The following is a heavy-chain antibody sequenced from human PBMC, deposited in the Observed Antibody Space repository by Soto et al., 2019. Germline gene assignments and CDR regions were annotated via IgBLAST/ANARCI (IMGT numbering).Heavy chain of an antibody. V-gene: IGHV3-30*03. J-gene: IGHJ4*02. Sequence: QVQLVESGGGAVQPGRSLRLSCAASGFTFSNNGIHWVRQAPGKGLEWVAVISSDGINKYYADSVMGRSTISRDTSKNTLFLQMNSLRVEDTAVYYCAMDLYGGSSRFDYWGQGTLVTVSS. CDR2: ISSDGINK. CDR1: GFTFSNNG. CDR3: AMDLYGGSSRFDY. D-gene: IGHD2-15*01.